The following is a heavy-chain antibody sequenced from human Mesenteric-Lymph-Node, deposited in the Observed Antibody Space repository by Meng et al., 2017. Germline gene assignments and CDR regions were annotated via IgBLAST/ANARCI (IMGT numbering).Heavy chain of an antibody. CDR3: ARNVPGTSAYYD. J-gene: IGHJ4*02. CDR1: CYSKSMSHC. Sequence: LHQYPGPVLATPPDTLSLTCVFSCYSKSMSHCRGWFRPPPGKALEWIGYIYYSASTSYNPSLKSRVTMSVNTSKNQFTLNLNSLTAVDTAVYYCARNVPGTSAYYDWGQGTLVTVSS. CDR2: IYYSAST. V-gene: IGHV4-28*01. D-gene: IGHD3-22*01.